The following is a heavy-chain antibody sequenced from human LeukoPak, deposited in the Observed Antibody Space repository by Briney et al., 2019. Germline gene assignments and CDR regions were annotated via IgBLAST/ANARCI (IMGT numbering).Heavy chain of an antibody. D-gene: IGHD5-18*01. V-gene: IGHV3-72*01. CDR3: ATYSSYYYYYYMDV. Sequence: PGGSLRLSCAASGFTFSDHYMDWVRQAPGKGLEWVGRTRNKANSYTTEYAASVKGRFTISRDDSKNSLYLQMNSLKTEDTAVYYCATYSSYYYYYYMDVWGKGTTVTVSS. CDR2: TRNKANSYTT. CDR1: GFTFSDHY. J-gene: IGHJ6*03.